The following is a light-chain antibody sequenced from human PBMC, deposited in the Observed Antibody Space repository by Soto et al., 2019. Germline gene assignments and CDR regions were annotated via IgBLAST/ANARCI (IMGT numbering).Light chain of an antibody. V-gene: IGKV3-20*01. Sequence: EIVLTQSPGTLSLSPGERATLSCRASQSVSSSYLAWYQQKPGQAPRLLIYVASSKATGIPDRFSGSGSGPDFTLTISRLEPEDFAVYYCQQYGISPPYTLGQGTKLEIK. CDR1: QSVSSSY. J-gene: IGKJ2*01. CDR2: VAS. CDR3: QQYGISPPYT.